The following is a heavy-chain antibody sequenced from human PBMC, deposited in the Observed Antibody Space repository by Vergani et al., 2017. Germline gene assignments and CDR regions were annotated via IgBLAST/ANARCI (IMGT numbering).Heavy chain of an antibody. Sequence: QVKLQESGPGLLKPSQTLSLTCPVSGESIRGGSHYWSWIRQPAGKGPEWIGHIHTGGSTDLNPSFKSRVSISVDTSKNDFSLKVTSVTAADTAVYYCTRQPQEGASGPPSVPTWGQGISVIVSS. V-gene: IGHV4-61*02. D-gene: IGHD5-12*01. CDR3: TRQPQEGASGPPSVPT. J-gene: IGHJ4*02. CDR2: IHTGGST. CDR1: GESIRGGSHY.